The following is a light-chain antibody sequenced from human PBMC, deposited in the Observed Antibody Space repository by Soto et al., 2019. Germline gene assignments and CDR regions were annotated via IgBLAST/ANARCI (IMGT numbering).Light chain of an antibody. CDR3: QQTCSAPVT. CDR2: AAS. J-gene: IGKJ2*01. Sequence: DIQMTQSPSSLSASVGDRVTITCRASQSISSYLNWYQQKPGEAPKILIYAASTLQSGVPSRFSGRGSVPDVSLTISSLQPEDFATYYGQQTCSAPVTFGQGTRLEIK. V-gene: IGKV1-39*01. CDR1: QSISSY.